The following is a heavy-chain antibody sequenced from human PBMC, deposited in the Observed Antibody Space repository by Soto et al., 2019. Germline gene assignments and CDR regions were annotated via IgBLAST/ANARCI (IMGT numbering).Heavy chain of an antibody. D-gene: IGHD2-15*01. CDR2: IIPIFGTA. V-gene: IGHV1-69*13. CDR3: ACPPRYCSGGSCYSGAEYFQH. Sequence: SVKVSCKASGGTFSSYAISWVRQAPGQGLEWMGGIIPIFGTANYAQKFQGRVTITADESTSTAYMELSSLRSEDTAVYYCACPPRYCSGGSCYSGAEYFQHWGQGTLVTVSS. CDR1: GGTFSSYA. J-gene: IGHJ1*01.